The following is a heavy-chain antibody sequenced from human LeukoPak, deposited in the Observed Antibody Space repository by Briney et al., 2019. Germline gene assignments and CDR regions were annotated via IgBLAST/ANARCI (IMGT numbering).Heavy chain of an antibody. D-gene: IGHD2-15*01. CDR1: GGSISSYY. CDR2: IYYSGST. V-gene: IGHV4-59*01. J-gene: IGHJ5*02. Sequence: SETLSLTCTVSGGSISSYYWSWIRQPPGKGLEWIGYIYYSGSTNYNPSLKSRVTISVDTSKNQFSLKLSSVTAADTAVYYCARSNPRMVAATGVGAWFDPWGQGTLVTVSS. CDR3: ARSNPRMVAATGVGAWFDP.